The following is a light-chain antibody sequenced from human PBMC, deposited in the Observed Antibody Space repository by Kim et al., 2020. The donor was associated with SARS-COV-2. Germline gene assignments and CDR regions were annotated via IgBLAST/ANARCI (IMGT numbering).Light chain of an antibody. CDR1: QSIHRW. J-gene: IGKJ2*01. Sequence: DIQMTQSPSTLSASVGDRVTITCRASQSIHRWLAWYQQKPGKAPKLLIYKASSLQSGVPSRFSGSGSETEFTLTISSLQPDDFATYYCQQYNSYSPYTFGQGTKVEIK. CDR2: KAS. V-gene: IGKV1-5*03. CDR3: QQYNSYSPYT.